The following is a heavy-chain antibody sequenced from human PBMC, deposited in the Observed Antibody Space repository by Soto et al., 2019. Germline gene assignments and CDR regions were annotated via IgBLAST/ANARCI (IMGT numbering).Heavy chain of an antibody. CDR3: ARDIRVDN. CDR1: GFTFTDHY. J-gene: IGHJ4*02. V-gene: IGHV3-11*01. CDR2: IKSGGSNI. Sequence: QVQLVEAGGGLVKPGGSLRLSCTASGFTFTDHYMTGIRQAPGKGLEWVSYIKSGGSNIYYADSVRGRFTISRDNAKNSVYLQMSSLRAEDTAIYYCARDIRVDNWGQGTLVIVSS. D-gene: IGHD3-10*01.